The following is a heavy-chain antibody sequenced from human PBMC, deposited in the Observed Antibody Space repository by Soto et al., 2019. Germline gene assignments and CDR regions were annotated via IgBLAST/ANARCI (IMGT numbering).Heavy chain of an antibody. CDR2: ISWNSGSI. CDR1: GFTFDDYA. D-gene: IGHD6-6*01. J-gene: IGHJ6*02. CDR3: AKEYSSSSLNYYYYGMDV. Sequence: PVGSLRLSCAASGFTFDDYAMHWVRQAPGKGLEWVSGISWNSGSIGYADSVKGRFTISRDNAKNSLYLQMNSLRAEDTALYYCAKEYSSSSLNYYYYGMDVWGQGTTVTVSS. V-gene: IGHV3-9*01.